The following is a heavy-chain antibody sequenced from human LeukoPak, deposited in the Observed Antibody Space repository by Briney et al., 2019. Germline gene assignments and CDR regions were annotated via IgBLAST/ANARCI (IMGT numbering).Heavy chain of an antibody. D-gene: IGHD5-18*01. CDR3: ARGVQLWFGVTNWFDP. Sequence: GGSLRLSCAASGFTFSSYWMSWVRQAPGKGLEWVANIKQDGSEKYYVDSVKGRFTISRDNAKNSLYLQMNSLRAEDTAVYYCARGVQLWFGVTNWFDPWGQGTLVTVSS. V-gene: IGHV3-7*01. J-gene: IGHJ5*02. CDR1: GFTFSSYW. CDR2: IKQDGSEK.